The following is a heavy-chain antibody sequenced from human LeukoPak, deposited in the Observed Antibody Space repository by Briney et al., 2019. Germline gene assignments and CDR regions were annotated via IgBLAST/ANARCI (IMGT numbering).Heavy chain of an antibody. CDR2: ISSSSSFI. V-gene: IGHV3-21*01. CDR3: ARGAYPYDFWSGYREYYYMDV. Sequence: PGGSLRLSCAASGFTLISFSMNWVRPAPGEGLEWGSSISSSSSFIYYADSVKGRFTISRDNAKNSLYLQMNSLRAEDTAVYYCARGAYPYDFWSGYREYYYMDVWGKGTTVTVSS. J-gene: IGHJ6*03. D-gene: IGHD3-3*01. CDR1: GFTLISFS.